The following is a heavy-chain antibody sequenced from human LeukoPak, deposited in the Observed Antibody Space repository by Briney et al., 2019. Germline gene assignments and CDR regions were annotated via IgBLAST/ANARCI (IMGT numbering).Heavy chain of an antibody. D-gene: IGHD6-13*01. V-gene: IGHV3-21*04. CDR2: ISSSSSYM. CDR3: AKDILAAGLFFDY. Sequence: GGSLRLSCAASGFTFSSYSMNWVRQAPGKGLEWVSSISSSSSYMYYADSVKGRFTISRDNAKNSLYLQMNSLRAEDTAVYYCAKDILAAGLFFDYWGQGALVTVSS. CDR1: GFTFSSYS. J-gene: IGHJ4*02.